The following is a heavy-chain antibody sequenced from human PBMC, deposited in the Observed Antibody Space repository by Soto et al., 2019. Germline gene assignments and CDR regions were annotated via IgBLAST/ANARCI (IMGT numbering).Heavy chain of an antibody. CDR3: ARVVLRYFDWLSDYFDY. CDR1: GFTFTRYS. Sequence: PGGSLRLSCAASGFTFTRYSMNWVRQAPGKGLEWASSISSTTNYIYYGDSMKGRFTISRDNAKNSLYLEMNSLRAEDTAVYYCARVVLRYFDWLSDYFDYWGQGTLVTVSS. D-gene: IGHD3-9*01. V-gene: IGHV3-21*06. J-gene: IGHJ4*02. CDR2: ISSTTNYI.